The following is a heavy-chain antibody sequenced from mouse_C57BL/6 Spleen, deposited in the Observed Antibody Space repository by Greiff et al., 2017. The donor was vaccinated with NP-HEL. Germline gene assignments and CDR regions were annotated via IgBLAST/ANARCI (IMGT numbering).Heavy chain of an antibody. CDR2: ISSGSSTI. D-gene: IGHD2-5*01. V-gene: IGHV5-17*01. Sequence: EVKLMESGGGLVKPGGSLKLSCAASGFTFSDYGMHWVRQAPEKGLEWVAYISSGSSTIYYADKVKGRFTISRDNAKNTPCLQMASLSSEDTAMYYCARPYDSNLGYYAMDYWGQGTSVTVSS. J-gene: IGHJ4*01. CDR1: GFTFSDYG. CDR3: ARPYDSNLGYYAMDY.